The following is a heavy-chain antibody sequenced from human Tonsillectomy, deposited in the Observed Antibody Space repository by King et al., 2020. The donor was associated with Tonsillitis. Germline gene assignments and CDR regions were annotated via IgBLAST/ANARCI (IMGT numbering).Heavy chain of an antibody. CDR2: VYYSGST. Sequence: VQLQESGPGLVKPSETLSLTCTVSGGSISPSYCSWIRQPPGRGLEWIGYVYYSGSTSYNPSLKSRVTISVDTSKNQFSLNLTSVTAADTALYYCARGQYLPYDVFNIWGRGTVVTVSS. CDR1: GGSISPSY. D-gene: IGHD2-2*01. CDR3: ARGQYLPYDVFNI. V-gene: IGHV4-59*01. J-gene: IGHJ3*02.